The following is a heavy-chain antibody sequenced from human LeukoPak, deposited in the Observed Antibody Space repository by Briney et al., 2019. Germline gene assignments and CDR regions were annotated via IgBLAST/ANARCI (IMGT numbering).Heavy chain of an antibody. CDR1: GFTFSSYG. V-gene: IGHV3-30*18. J-gene: IGHJ4*02. CDR2: ISYDGSNK. CDR3: AKNYYDSSGCFDY. Sequence: GRSLRLSCAASGFTFSSYGMHWVRQAPGKGLEWVAVISYDGSNKYYADSVKGRFTISRDNSKNTLYPQMNSLRAEDTAVYYCAKNYYDSSGCFDYWGQGTLVTVSS. D-gene: IGHD3-22*01.